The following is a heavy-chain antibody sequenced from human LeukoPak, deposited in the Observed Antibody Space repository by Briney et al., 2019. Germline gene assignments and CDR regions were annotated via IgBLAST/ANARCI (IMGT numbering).Heavy chain of an antibody. CDR3: ARALAVAAPDY. J-gene: IGHJ4*02. V-gene: IGHV3-64D*06. CDR2: ISSNGGST. Sequence: GGSLRLSCSASGFTFSSYAMHWVRQAPGKGLEYVSAISSNGGSTYYADSVKGRFTISRDNSKNTLYLQMSSLRAEDTAVYYCARALAVAAPDYWGQGTLVTVSS. D-gene: IGHD6-19*01. CDR1: GFTFSSYA.